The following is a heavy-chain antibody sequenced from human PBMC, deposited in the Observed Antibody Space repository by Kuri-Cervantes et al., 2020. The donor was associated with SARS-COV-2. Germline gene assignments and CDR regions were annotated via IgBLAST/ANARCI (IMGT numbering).Heavy chain of an antibody. Sequence: ASVKVSCKVSGYALTELSMHWVRQTPGKGLEWMGGFDPEDGETIYAQKFQGRVTMTEDTSTDTAYMELSSLRSEDTAVYYCARVGNLDTAMVTYDPWGQGNLVTGAS. V-gene: IGHV1-24*01. CDR2: FDPEDGET. J-gene: IGHJ5*02. CDR1: GYALTELS. D-gene: IGHD5-18*01. CDR3: ARVGNLDTAMVTYDP.